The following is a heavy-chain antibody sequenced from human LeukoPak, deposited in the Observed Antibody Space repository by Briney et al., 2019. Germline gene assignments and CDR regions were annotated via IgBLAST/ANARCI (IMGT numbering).Heavy chain of an antibody. CDR3: AKDWGYCGGDCYPYYFGY. Sequence: PGGSLRLSCAASGFTFSSYAMSWVRQAPGKGLEWVSSISGSGGSTYYADSVKGRFTISRDNSKNTLYLQMNSLRAEDTAVYYCAKDWGYCGGDCYPYYFGYWGQGTLVTVSS. CDR2: ISGSGGST. CDR1: GFTFSSYA. V-gene: IGHV3-23*01. D-gene: IGHD2-21*02. J-gene: IGHJ4*02.